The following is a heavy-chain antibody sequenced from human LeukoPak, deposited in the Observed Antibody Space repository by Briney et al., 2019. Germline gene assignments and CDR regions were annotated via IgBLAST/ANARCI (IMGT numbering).Heavy chain of an antibody. Sequence: GASVKVSCKASGYTFTSYGISWVRQAPGQGLEWMGWISAYNGNTDYAQSLQGRVTMTIDTSTSTVYMELRGLRSVDTAVYYCARDVGRSYDLDYWGQGTLVTVSS. D-gene: IGHD3-16*01. CDR2: ISAYNGNT. CDR1: GYTFTSYG. V-gene: IGHV1-18*01. J-gene: IGHJ4*02. CDR3: ARDVGRSYDLDY.